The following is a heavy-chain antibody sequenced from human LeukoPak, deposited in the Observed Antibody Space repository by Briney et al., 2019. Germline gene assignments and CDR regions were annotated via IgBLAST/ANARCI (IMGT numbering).Heavy chain of an antibody. CDR2: ISSSRSYI. J-gene: IGHJ4*02. CDR3: ARDGGIASNIAAKY. Sequence: RSGGSLRLSCAASGFSFSSYGMSWVRQAPGKGLEWVSSISSSRSYIYYADSVKGRFTISRDNAKNSLYLQMNSLRAEDTAVYYCARDGGIASNIAAKYWGQGTLVTVSS. V-gene: IGHV3-21*01. D-gene: IGHD6-13*01. CDR1: GFSFSSYG.